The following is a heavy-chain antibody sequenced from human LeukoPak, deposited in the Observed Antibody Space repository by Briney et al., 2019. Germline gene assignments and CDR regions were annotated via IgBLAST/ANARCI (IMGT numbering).Heavy chain of an antibody. V-gene: IGHV4-61*02. CDR3: ASIAVAGGYFDY. CDR2: IYTSGST. J-gene: IGHJ4*02. CDR1: GGSISSGSYF. Sequence: SQTLSLTCTVSGGSISSGSYFWSWIRQPAGKELEWIGRIYTSGSTYYNPSLKSRVTISVDTSKNQFSLKLSSVTAADTAVYYCASIAVAGGYFDYWGQGTLVTVSS. D-gene: IGHD6-19*01.